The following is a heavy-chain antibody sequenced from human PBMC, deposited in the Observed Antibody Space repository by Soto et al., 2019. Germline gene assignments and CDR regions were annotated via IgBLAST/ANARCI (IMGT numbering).Heavy chain of an antibody. CDR3: ARDLNIAAAGSYYYYGMDV. D-gene: IGHD6-13*01. J-gene: IGHJ6*02. CDR2: IWYDGSNK. Sequence: QVQLVESGGGVVQPGRSLRLSCAASGFTFSSYGMHWVRQAPGKGLEWVAVIWYDGSNKYYADSVKGRFTISRDNSKNTLYLQINSLRAEDTAVYYCARDLNIAAAGSYYYYGMDVWGQGSTVTVSS. CDR1: GFTFSSYG. V-gene: IGHV3-33*01.